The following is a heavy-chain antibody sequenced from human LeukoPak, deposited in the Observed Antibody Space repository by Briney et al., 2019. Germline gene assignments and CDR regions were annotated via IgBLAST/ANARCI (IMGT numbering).Heavy chain of an antibody. V-gene: IGHV3-30*02. Sequence: GGSLRLSCAASGFTVSSNYMSWVRQAPGKGLEWVAFIRYDGSNKYYADSVKGRFTISRDNSKNTLYLQMNSLRSEDTAVYYCARADYGSIGGYWFDPWGQGTQVTVSS. CDR2: IRYDGSNK. J-gene: IGHJ5*02. CDR1: GFTVSSNY. CDR3: ARADYGSIGGYWFDP. D-gene: IGHD4-17*01.